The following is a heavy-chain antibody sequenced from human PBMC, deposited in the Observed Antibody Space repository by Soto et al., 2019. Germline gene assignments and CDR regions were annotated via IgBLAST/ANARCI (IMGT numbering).Heavy chain of an antibody. CDR2: IIPIFGTA. V-gene: IGHV1-69*01. CDR3: ARDPQYCSGGSCYRDYYYYGMDV. J-gene: IGHJ6*02. Sequence: QVQLVQSGAEVKKSGSSVMVSCKASGGTFSSYAISWVRQAPGQGLEWMGGIIPIFGTANYAQKFQGRVTITADESTSTAYMELSSLRSEDTAVYYCARDPQYCSGGSCYRDYYYYGMDVWGQGTTVTVSS. CDR1: GGTFSSYA. D-gene: IGHD2-15*01.